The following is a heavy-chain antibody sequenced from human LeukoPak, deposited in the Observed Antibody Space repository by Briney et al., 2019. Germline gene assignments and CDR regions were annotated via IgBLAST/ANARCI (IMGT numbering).Heavy chain of an antibody. CDR2: ISNNGNNK. CDR3: AGEATFYYYAMEV. Sequence: GGSLRLSCAASEFTFSSYALHWVRQAPGKGLEWVAVISNNGNNKHYADSVKGRFTISRDNSENTLYLQMNSLRTEDTAVYHCAGEATFYYYAMEVWGQGTTVTVSS. CDR1: EFTFSSYA. J-gene: IGHJ6*02. D-gene: IGHD5-12*01. V-gene: IGHV3-30*04.